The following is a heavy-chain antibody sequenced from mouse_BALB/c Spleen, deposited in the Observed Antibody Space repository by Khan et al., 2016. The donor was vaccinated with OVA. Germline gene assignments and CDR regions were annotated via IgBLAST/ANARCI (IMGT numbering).Heavy chain of an antibody. Sequence: VQLQESGPGLVQPSQSLSITCTVTDFSLSTYGIHWVRQSPGKGLEWLGVIWSGGSTDYNAAFISRLSISKDNSKSQVFFKMNSLQTDDTAIYYCTRVYYRDDRYFDVWGAGTTVTVAS. V-gene: IGHV2-4-1*01. CDR1: DFSLSTYG. J-gene: IGHJ1*01. CDR2: IWSGGST. CDR3: TRVYYRDDRYFDV. D-gene: IGHD2-14*01.